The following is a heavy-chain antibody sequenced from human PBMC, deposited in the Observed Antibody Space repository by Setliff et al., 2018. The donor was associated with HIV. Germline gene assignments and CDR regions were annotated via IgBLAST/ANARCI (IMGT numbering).Heavy chain of an antibody. V-gene: IGHV1-24*01. CDR3: AREDKGYYGSGLG. J-gene: IGHJ4*02. CDR1: GFTLSEVS. CDR2: FDPQDGET. D-gene: IGHD3-10*01. Sequence: ASVKVSCKVSGFTLSEVSIHWVRQAPGKGLEWMGYFDPQDGETVYAQKLQGRVTMTKDTSTSTVYMEVRSLRSEDAAVYYCAREDKGYYGSGLGWAQGTLVTVSS.